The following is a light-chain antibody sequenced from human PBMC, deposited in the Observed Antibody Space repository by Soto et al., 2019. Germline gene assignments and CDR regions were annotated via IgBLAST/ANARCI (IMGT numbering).Light chain of an antibody. CDR2: EVT. V-gene: IGLV2-14*01. J-gene: IGLJ3*02. CDR3: GSYTSSSTLNWV. Sequence: QSALTQPASVSGSPGQSITISCTGTSSDVGGYNYVSWFQHLPGRAPKLMIYEVTHRPSGVSNRFSGSKSGNTASLTISGLQAEDEADYYCGSYTSSSTLNWVFGGGTKVTVL. CDR1: SSDVGGYNY.